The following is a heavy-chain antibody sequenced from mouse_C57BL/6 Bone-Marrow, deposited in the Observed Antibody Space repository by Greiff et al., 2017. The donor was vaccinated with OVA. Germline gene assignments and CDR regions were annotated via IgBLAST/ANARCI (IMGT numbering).Heavy chain of an antibody. J-gene: IGHJ4*01. V-gene: IGHV1-15*01. Sequence: VQLQQSGAELVRPGASVTLSCKASGYTFTGYEMHWVKPTPVHGLEWLGAIDPETGGPAYNQKFKGKAILTADKSSSTAYMELRSLTSEDSAVYYCTRVYSNYYAMDYWGQGTSVTVSS. CDR2: IDPETGGP. D-gene: IGHD2-5*01. CDR3: TRVYSNYYAMDY. CDR1: GYTFTGYE.